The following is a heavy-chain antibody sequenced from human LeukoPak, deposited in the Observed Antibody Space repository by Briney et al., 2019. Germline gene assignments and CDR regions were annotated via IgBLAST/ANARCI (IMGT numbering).Heavy chain of an antibody. J-gene: IGHJ4*02. CDR3: AKGVANYYDSSGSFDY. CDR2: ISGSGGST. D-gene: IGHD3-22*01. CDR1: GFTFSSYA. V-gene: IGHV3-23*01. Sequence: QPGGSLRLSCAASGFTFSSYAMSWVRQAPGKGPEWVSAISGSGGSTYYADSVKGRFTISRDNSKNTLYLQMNSLRAEDTAVYYCAKGVANYYDSSGSFDYWGQGTLVTVSS.